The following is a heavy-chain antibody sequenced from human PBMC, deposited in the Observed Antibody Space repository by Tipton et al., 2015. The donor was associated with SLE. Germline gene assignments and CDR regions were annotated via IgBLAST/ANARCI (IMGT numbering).Heavy chain of an antibody. Sequence: LRLSCTVSGGSISGSSYYWGWIRQPPGKGLEWIGSIYYSGSTYYNPSLKSRVTISVDTSKNQFSLKLSSVTAADTAVYYCARQGEYDFWSGSPFDYWGQGTLVTVSS. V-gene: IGHV4-39*01. CDR1: GGSISGSSYY. CDR2: IYYSGST. J-gene: IGHJ4*02. D-gene: IGHD3-3*01. CDR3: ARQGEYDFWSGSPFDY.